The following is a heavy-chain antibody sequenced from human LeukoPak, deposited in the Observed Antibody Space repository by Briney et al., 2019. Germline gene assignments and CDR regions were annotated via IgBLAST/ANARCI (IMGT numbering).Heavy chain of an antibody. Sequence: SETLSLTCTVSGGSISSGGYYWSWIRQHPGKGLEWIGYIYYSGSTYYNPSLKSRVTISVDTSKNQFSLKLSSVTAADTAVYYCARDGGDGYNLFDYWGQGTLATVSS. CDR3: ARDGGDGYNLFDY. J-gene: IGHJ4*02. CDR1: GGSISSGGYY. CDR2: IYYSGST. D-gene: IGHD5-24*01. V-gene: IGHV4-31*03.